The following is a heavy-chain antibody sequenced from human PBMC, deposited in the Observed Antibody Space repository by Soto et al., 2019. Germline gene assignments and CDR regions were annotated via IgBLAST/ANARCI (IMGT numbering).Heavy chain of an antibody. CDR3: ARCSLADVPAPGFDP. CDR1: GGSLSGYY. J-gene: IGHJ5*02. Sequence: ASETLSLPCAVYGGSLSGYYWSWIRQPPGKGLEWIGELNHSGSTNYNPSLKSRVTIPVDTSKNQFSLKLSSVSAADTALYYCARCSLADVPAPGFDPWGQGTLVTVSS. V-gene: IGHV4-34*01. CDR2: LNHSGST. D-gene: IGHD3-10*02.